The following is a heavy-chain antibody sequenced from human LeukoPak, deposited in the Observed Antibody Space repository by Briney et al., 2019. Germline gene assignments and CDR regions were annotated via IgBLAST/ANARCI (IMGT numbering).Heavy chain of an antibody. Sequence: GGSLRLSCAASGFTFSSFEMNWVRQAPGRGLEWISHISHTGDNKYADSVKGRFTISRDNAKNSQYLQMTSLRAEDTAVYYCARSSGSYRPFDSWGQGTLVTVSS. J-gene: IGHJ4*02. CDR3: ARSSGSYRPFDS. CDR2: ISHTGDNK. CDR1: GFTFSSFE. D-gene: IGHD3-22*01. V-gene: IGHV3-48*03.